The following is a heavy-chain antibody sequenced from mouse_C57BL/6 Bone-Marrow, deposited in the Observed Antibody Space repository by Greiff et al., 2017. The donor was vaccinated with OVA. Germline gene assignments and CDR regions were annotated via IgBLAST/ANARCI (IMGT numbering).Heavy chain of an antibody. D-gene: IGHD2-5*01. CDR1: GFTFSDYY. J-gene: IGHJ3*01. Sequence: EVKLVESGGGLVQPGGSLKLSCAASGFTFSDYYMYWVRQTPEKRLEWVAYISNGGGSTYYPDTVKGRFTISRDNAKNTLYLQMSRLKSEDTAMYYCARQEGNSNPFAYWGQGTLVTVSA. CDR3: ARQEGNSNPFAY. CDR2: ISNGGGST. V-gene: IGHV5-12*01.